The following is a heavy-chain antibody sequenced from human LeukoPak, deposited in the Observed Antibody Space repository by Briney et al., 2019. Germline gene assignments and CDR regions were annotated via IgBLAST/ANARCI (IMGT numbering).Heavy chain of an antibody. Sequence: PGRSLRLSCAPSGFIFSGYGMHWVRQAPGKGLEWLSGVSYDGSEDDYADSVKGRFTISRDNSKNTLYLQTNSLRAEDTAVYYCARNAGEGYNWYFDLWGRGTLVTVSS. CDR2: VSYDGSED. J-gene: IGHJ2*01. D-gene: IGHD5-18*01. V-gene: IGHV3-33*05. CDR3: ARNAGEGYNWYFDL. CDR1: GFIFSGYG.